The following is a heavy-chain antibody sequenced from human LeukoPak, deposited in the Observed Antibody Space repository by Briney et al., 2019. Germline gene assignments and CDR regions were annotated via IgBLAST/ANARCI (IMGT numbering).Heavy chain of an antibody. D-gene: IGHD3-22*01. CDR1: GYTLTELS. Sequence: ASVKVSCKVSGYTLTELSMHWVRQAPGKGLEWMGGFDPEDGETIYAQKFQGRVTMTEDTSTDTAYMELSSLRSEDTAVYYCATDPAAYYYDSSGPYWGKGTTVTVSS. V-gene: IGHV1-24*01. J-gene: IGHJ6*03. CDR3: ATDPAAYYYDSSGPY. CDR2: FDPEDGET.